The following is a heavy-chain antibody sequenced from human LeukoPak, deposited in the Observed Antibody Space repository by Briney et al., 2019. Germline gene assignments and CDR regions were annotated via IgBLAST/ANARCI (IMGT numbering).Heavy chain of an antibody. D-gene: IGHD2-2*01. Sequence: SETLSLTCTVSGGSISSSCYYWSWIRQPPGKGLEWIGEINHSGSTNYNPSLKSRVTISVDTSKNQFSLKLSSVTAADTAVYYCARGNIVVVPAAHRENWFDPWGQGTLVTVSS. CDR3: ARGNIVVVPAAHRENWFDP. J-gene: IGHJ5*02. CDR1: GGSISSSCYY. V-gene: IGHV4-39*07. CDR2: INHSGST.